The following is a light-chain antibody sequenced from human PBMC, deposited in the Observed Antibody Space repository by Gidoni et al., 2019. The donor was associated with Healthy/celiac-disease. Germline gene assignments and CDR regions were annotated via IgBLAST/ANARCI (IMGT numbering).Light chain of an antibody. CDR1: QSLLHSNGYNY. J-gene: IGKJ5*01. CDR2: LGS. V-gene: IGKV2-28*01. CDR3: MQALQTPIT. Sequence: DIVMTPSPLSLPVTPGEPASISCRSSQSLLHSNGYNYWDWYLQKPGQSPQLLIYLGSTRASGVPDRFSGSGSGTDFTLKISRVEAEDVGVYYCMQALQTPITFGQGTRLEIK.